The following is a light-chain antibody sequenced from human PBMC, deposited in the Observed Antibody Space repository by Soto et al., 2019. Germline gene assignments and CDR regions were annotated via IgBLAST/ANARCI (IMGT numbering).Light chain of an antibody. V-gene: IGKV1-5*01. CDR3: QQYNSYSIT. Sequence: DIQMTQSPSTLSASVGDRVTITCRASQNISTWLAWFQQKPGKAPNLLIYDASSLQSGVPSRFSGSGSGTQLTITISSLQPDDFETYFCQQYNSYSITFGQGTRLEIK. CDR1: QNISTW. CDR2: DAS. J-gene: IGKJ5*01.